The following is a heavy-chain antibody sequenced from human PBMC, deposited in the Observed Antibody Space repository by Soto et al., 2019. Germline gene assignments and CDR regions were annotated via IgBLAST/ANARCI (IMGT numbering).Heavy chain of an antibody. CDR3: TELWGYYFES. CDR2: IFTRGTA. Sequence: PGGSLRLSCTASGFSVNDNYMAWVRQAPGKSPEWVAVIFTRGTAHYADSVTGRFTFSRDNSKRTLNLQLNNLRAEDTAVYYCTELWGYYFESWGQGTLVTVSS. D-gene: IGHD3-22*01. V-gene: IGHV3-53*01. CDR1: GFSVNDNY. J-gene: IGHJ4*02.